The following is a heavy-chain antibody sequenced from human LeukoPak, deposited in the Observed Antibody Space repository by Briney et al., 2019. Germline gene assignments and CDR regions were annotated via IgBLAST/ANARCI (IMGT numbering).Heavy chain of an antibody. CDR1: GFVFSNFD. CDR2: ITFDGGNK. Sequence: GGSLRLSCAASGFVFSNFDMHWVRQAPGKGLEWVSIITFDGGNKYYADSVRGRFTISRDNSKDTVYLQMDSLRAEDTAVYYCAKDKSYGFGIGHWGQGALVTVSS. V-gene: IGHV3-30*02. CDR3: AKDKSYGFGIGH. J-gene: IGHJ4*02. D-gene: IGHD3-10*01.